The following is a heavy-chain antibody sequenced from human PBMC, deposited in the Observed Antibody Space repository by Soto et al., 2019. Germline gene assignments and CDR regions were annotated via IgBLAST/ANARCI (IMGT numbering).Heavy chain of an antibody. CDR2: INAYNGNT. J-gene: IGHJ6*02. D-gene: IGHD3-16*01. Sequence: ASVKVSCKASGYRFTSYGIGWVRQAPGEGLEWMGWINAYNGNTNYAQNLQGRVTLTTDTSTSTAYMELRSLRSNDTAVYYCAMVDVYVTPSPQDVWGQGTTVTVSS. CDR3: AMVDVYVTPSPQDV. V-gene: IGHV1-18*01. CDR1: GYRFTSYG.